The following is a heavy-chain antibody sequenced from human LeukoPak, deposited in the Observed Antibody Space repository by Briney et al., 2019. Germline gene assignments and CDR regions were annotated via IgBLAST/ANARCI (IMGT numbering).Heavy chain of an antibody. CDR3: AREPDPTTSIAAAASFDY. CDR2: ISSSSSYI. J-gene: IGHJ4*02. Sequence: KAGGSLRLSCAASGFTLSSYSMNWVRQAPGKGLEWVSSISSSSSYIYYADSVKGRFTISRDNAKNSLYLQMNSLRAEDTAVYYCAREPDPTTSIAAAASFDYWGQGTLVTVSS. D-gene: IGHD6-13*01. V-gene: IGHV3-21*01. CDR1: GFTLSSYS.